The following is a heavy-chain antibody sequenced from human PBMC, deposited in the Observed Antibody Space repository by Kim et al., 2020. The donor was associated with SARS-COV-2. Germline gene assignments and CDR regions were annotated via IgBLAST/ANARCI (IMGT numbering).Heavy chain of an antibody. D-gene: IGHD3-10*01. J-gene: IGHJ4*02. V-gene: IGHV3-64*01. CDR3: ARERPRGDFDY. Sequence: GGSLRLSCAASGFTFSSYAMHWVRQAPGKGLEYVSAISSNGGSTYYANSVKGRFTISRDNSKNTLYLQMGSLRAEDMAVYYCARERPRGDFDYWGQGTLVTVSS. CDR2: ISSNGGST. CDR1: GFTFSSYA.